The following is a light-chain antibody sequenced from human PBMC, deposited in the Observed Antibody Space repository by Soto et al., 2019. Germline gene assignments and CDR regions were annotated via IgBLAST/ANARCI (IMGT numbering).Light chain of an antibody. CDR2: GAS. Sequence: EIVMTQSPATLSVSPGKTATLSCRASQSLTSYLAWYQQKPDQAPRLLMDGASSRAAGIPDRFSGSGSGTDFTLTISRLEPEDFAVYYCHHYGRSAIFTFGPGTTVDIK. CDR1: QSLTSY. V-gene: IGKV3-20*01. CDR3: HHYGRSAIFT. J-gene: IGKJ3*01.